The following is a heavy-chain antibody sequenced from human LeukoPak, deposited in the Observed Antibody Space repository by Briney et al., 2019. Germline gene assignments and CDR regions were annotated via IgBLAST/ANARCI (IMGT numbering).Heavy chain of an antibody. J-gene: IGHJ4*02. D-gene: IGHD3-3*01. CDR3: AKAPRIFGVTTLDGLDY. CDR2: IRYDGSNK. Sequence: GGSLRLSCAASGFTFSSYGMHWVRQAPGKGLEWVAFIRYDGSNKYYADSVKGRFTISRDNSKNTLYLQMNSLRAEDTAVYYCAKAPRIFGVTTLDGLDYWGQGTLVTVSS. V-gene: IGHV3-30*02. CDR1: GFTFSSYG.